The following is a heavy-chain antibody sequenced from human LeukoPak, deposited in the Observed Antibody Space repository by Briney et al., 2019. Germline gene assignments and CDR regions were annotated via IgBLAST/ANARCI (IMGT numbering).Heavy chain of an antibody. CDR3: AKDQQFYGGNSEWFDP. Sequence: GGSLRLSCAASGFTFSSYAMSWVRQAPGKGLEWVSAISGSGGSTYYADSVKGRFTIPRDNSKNTLYLQMNSLRAEDTAVYYCAKDQQFYGGNSEWFDPWGQGTLVTVSS. J-gene: IGHJ5*02. CDR1: GFTFSSYA. V-gene: IGHV3-23*01. D-gene: IGHD4-23*01. CDR2: ISGSGGST.